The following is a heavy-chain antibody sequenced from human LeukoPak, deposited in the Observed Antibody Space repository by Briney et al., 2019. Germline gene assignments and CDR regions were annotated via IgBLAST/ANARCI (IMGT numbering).Heavy chain of an antibody. J-gene: IGHJ6*03. CDR2: ISSSSSYI. V-gene: IGHV3-21*01. Sequence: PGGSLRLSCAASGLTFRTYAMNWVRQAPGKGLEWVSSISSSSSYIYYADSVKGRFTISRDNAKNSLYLQMNSLRAEDTAVYYCARLVVPAAPSLGGYYYMDVWGKGTTVTISS. CDR3: ARLVVPAAPSLGGYYYMDV. CDR1: GLTFRTYA. D-gene: IGHD2-2*01.